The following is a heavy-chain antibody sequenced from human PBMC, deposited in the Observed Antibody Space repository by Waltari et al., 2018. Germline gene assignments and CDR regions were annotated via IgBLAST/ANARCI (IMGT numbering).Heavy chain of an antibody. CDR1: GYTLTELS. CDR3: AVNPNIPGIAAAGFDY. D-gene: IGHD6-13*01. J-gene: IGHJ4*02. Sequence: QVQLVQSGAEVKKPGASVKVSCKVSGYTLTELSMHWVRQAPGKGLEWMGGCDPEDGETIYAQKVQGRVTMTEDTSTDTAYMELSSLRSEDTAVYYCAVNPNIPGIAAAGFDYWGQGTLVTVSS. CDR2: CDPEDGET. V-gene: IGHV1-24*01.